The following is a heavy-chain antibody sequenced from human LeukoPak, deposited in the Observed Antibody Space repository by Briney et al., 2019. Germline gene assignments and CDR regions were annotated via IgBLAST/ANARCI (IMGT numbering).Heavy chain of an antibody. CDR1: GFTFDDYG. CDR3: ARRRVTVVRGVDITSYYFDY. Sequence: GGSLRLSCAASGFTFDDYGMSWVRHAPGEGREWVSGSNWNGGSTVYADSGKGRFTISRDNARNSPYLQMNSLGAEDTALYFCARRRVTVVRGVDITSYYFDYWGQGTLVTVSS. J-gene: IGHJ4*02. CDR2: SNWNGGST. D-gene: IGHD3-10*01. V-gene: IGHV3-20*04.